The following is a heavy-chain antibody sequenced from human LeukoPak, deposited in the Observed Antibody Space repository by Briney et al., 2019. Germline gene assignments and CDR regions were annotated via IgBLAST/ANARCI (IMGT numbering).Heavy chain of an antibody. D-gene: IGHD2-8*02. CDR1: GFTFTSYS. J-gene: IGHJ4*02. Sequence: GGSLRLSCAASGFTFTSYSMNWVRQAPGKGLEWVSTISGNGRSTYYGDSVKGRFTISRDNSKNTLSLQMNSLRAEDTAVYYCAKEYYVLLVYALGGSFDYWGRGTLVTVSS. CDR3: AKEYYVLLVYALGGSFDY. V-gene: IGHV3-23*01. CDR2: ISGNGRST.